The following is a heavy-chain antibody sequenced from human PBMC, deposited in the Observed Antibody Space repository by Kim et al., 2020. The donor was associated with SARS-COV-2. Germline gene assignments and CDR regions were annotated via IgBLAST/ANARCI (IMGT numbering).Heavy chain of an antibody. D-gene: IGHD6-19*01. J-gene: IGHJ5*02. CDR1: GGSFSGYY. CDR3: ASGYSSGPDLIKANWFDP. V-gene: IGHV4-34*01. Sequence: SETLSLTCAVYGGSFSGYYWSWIRQPPGKGLEWIGEINHSGSTNYNPSLKSRVTISVDTSKNQFSLKLSSVTAADTAVYYCASGYSSGPDLIKANWFDPWGQGTLVTVSS. CDR2: INHSGST.